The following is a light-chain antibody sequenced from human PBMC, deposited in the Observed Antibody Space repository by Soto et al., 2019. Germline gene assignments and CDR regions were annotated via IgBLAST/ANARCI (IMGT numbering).Light chain of an antibody. CDR3: QHYNSHLMYT. CDR1: QSIYSW. CDR2: DAS. J-gene: IGKJ2*01. Sequence: DIQMTQSPSTLSASVGDRVTISCRASQSIYSWLAWYQQKPGQAPKLLIHDASSSEGGVPSRFRGSGSGTEFTLTISSPQPDDFATYYCQHYNSHLMYTFGQGTKLEIK. V-gene: IGKV1-5*01.